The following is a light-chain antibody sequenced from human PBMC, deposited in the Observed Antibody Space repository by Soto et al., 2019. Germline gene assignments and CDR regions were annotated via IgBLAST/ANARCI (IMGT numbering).Light chain of an antibody. CDR3: QQYYTIPYT. V-gene: IGKV4-1*01. Sequence: DIVMTQSPDSLAVSLGERATINCKSRQSVLYSSNNKNYLAWYQQKPDQPPKLLIYWASTRESGVPDRFSGSGSGTDFTITISSLQAEDVAVYYCQQYYTIPYTFGQGTKLEIK. CDR1: QSVLYSSNNKNY. J-gene: IGKJ2*01. CDR2: WAS.